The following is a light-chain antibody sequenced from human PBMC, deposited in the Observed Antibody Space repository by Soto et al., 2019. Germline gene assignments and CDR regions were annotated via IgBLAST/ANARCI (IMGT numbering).Light chain of an antibody. Sequence: EIVMTQSPATLSVSPGERATLSCRASQSVGSNLAWYQQKPGQAPRLLIYGASSRATGTPDRFSGSGSGTDFTLTISRLEPEDFAVYYCQQYGSSPTWTFGQGTKVDI. CDR2: GAS. CDR1: QSVGSN. J-gene: IGKJ1*01. V-gene: IGKV3-20*01. CDR3: QQYGSSPTWT.